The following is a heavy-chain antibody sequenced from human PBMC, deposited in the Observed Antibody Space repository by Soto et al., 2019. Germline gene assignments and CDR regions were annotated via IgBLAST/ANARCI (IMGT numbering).Heavy chain of an antibody. CDR1: GFTFSSYA. CDR2: ISGSGGST. J-gene: IGHJ4*02. V-gene: IGHV3-23*01. CDR3: AKETEYSHDFDY. D-gene: IGHD5-18*01. Sequence: EVQLLESGGGLVQPGGSLRLSCAASGFTFSSYAMSWVRQAPGKGLEWVSAISGSGGSTYYADSVKGRFTISRDNSKDPLYLQMNSLRAEDTAVYYCAKETEYSHDFDYWGQGPLVTVSS.